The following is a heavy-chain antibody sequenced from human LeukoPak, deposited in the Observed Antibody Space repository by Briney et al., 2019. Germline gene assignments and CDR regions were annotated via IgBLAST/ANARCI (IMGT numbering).Heavy chain of an antibody. CDR3: ARPVYDSSEDAFDI. CDR1: GYSFSTYW. V-gene: IGHV5-51*01. J-gene: IGHJ3*02. CDR2: IYPGGSDT. Sequence: GESLKISCTGSGYSFSTYWIAWGRQMPGKGLGWMGIIYPGGSDTRYSPSSQGQVTISAHKSISTAYLQWSSLKASDTAMYYCARPVYDSSEDAFDIWGQGTMVTVSS. D-gene: IGHD3-22*01.